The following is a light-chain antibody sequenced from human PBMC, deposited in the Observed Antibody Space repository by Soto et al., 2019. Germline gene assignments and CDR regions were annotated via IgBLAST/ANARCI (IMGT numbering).Light chain of an antibody. CDR3: CSYVGSSTSYV. V-gene: IGLV2-23*02. CDR1: SGDVGNYNL. Sequence: QSVLTQPASVSGSPGQSITISCTGTSGDVGNYNLVSWYQQHPCKAPRLMIYEVNKWPSGVSNRFSGSKSGNTASLTISGLQAEDEADYYCCSYVGSSTSYVFGTGTKVTVL. CDR2: EVN. J-gene: IGLJ1*01.